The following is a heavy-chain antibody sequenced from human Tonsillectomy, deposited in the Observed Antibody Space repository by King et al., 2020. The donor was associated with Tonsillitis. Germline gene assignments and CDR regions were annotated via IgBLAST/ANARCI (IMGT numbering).Heavy chain of an antibody. Sequence: QLVQSGAEVKKPGESLKISCKGSGYSFTSYWIGWVRQMPGKGLEWMGLIYPGDSDTRYSPSFQGQVTISADKSISTAYLQWSSLRASDTAMYDCARVRVRGVNPYYFDYWGQGTLVTVSS. V-gene: IGHV5-51*01. J-gene: IGHJ4*02. CDR1: GYSFTSYW. CDR2: IYPGDSDT. D-gene: IGHD3-10*01. CDR3: ARVRVRGVNPYYFDY.